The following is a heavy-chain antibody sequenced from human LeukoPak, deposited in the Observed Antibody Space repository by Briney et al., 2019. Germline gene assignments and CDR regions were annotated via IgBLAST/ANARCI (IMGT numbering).Heavy chain of an antibody. D-gene: IGHD3-22*01. CDR2: IIPIFGTA. CDR3: ARSDSSGYYYVSPWDY. Sequence: SVKVSCKASGGTFSSYAISWVRQAPGQGLEWMGGIIPIFGTANYAQKLQGRVTMTTDTSTSTAYMELRSLRSDDTAVYYCARSDSSGYYYVSPWDYWGQGTLVTVSS. CDR1: GGTFSSYA. V-gene: IGHV1-69*05. J-gene: IGHJ4*02.